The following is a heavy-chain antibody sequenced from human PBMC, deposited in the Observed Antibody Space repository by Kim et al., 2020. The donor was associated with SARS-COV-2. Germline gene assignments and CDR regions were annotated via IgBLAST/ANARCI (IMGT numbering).Heavy chain of an antibody. D-gene: IGHD3-22*01. J-gene: IGHJ2*01. CDR1: GGSINNYY. CDR3: ARRGVIPYWYFDL. Sequence: SETLSLTCTVSGGSINNYYWSWIRQPPGKGLEWIGYIYYSGSTNYNPSLKSRVTISVDTSKNQFSLKLNSVTAADTAIYYCARRGVIPYWYFDLWGRGTL. CDR2: IYYSGST. V-gene: IGHV4-59*08.